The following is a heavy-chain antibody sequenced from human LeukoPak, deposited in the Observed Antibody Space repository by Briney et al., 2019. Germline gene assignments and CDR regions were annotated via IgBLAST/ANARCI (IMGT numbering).Heavy chain of an antibody. CDR1: GGSFSGYY. CDR2: INHSGST. V-gene: IGHV4-34*01. CDR3: ARGSSGYYYVGYFQH. J-gene: IGHJ1*01. D-gene: IGHD3-22*01. Sequence: SETLSLTCAVYGGSFSGYYWSWIRQPPGKGLEWIGEINHSGSTNYNPSLKSRVTISVDTSKNQFSLKLSSVTAADTAVYYCARGSSGYYYVGYFQHWGQGTLVTVSS.